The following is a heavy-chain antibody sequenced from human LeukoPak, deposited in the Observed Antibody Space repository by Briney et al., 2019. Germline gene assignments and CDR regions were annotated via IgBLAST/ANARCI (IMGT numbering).Heavy chain of an antibody. Sequence: GRSLRLSCAASGFTFSSYGMHWVRQAPGKGLEWVAVISYDGSNKYYADSVKGRFTISRDNSKNTLYPQMNSLRAEDTAVYYCAKVGNWNSLHYYGMDVWGQGTTVTVSS. CDR1: GFTFSSYG. CDR2: ISYDGSNK. CDR3: AKVGNWNSLHYYGMDV. J-gene: IGHJ6*02. V-gene: IGHV3-30*18. D-gene: IGHD1-7*01.